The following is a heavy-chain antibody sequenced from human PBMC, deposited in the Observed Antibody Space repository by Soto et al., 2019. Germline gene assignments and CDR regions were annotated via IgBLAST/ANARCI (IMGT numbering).Heavy chain of an antibody. CDR2: IYYSGST. V-gene: IGHV4-39*01. CDR1: GGSISSSSYY. D-gene: IGHD4-4*01. J-gene: IGHJ6*03. Sequence: SETLSLTCTVSGGSISSSSYYWGWIRQPPGKGLEWIGSIYYSGSTYYNPSLKSRVTISVDTSKNQFSLKLSSVTAADTAVYYCARHFTDFEYYYYYYMDVCGKGTTVTVSS. CDR3: ARHFTDFEYYYYYYMDV.